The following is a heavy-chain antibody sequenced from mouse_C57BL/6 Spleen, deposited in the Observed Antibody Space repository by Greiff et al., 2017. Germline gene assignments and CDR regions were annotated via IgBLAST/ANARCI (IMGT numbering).Heavy chain of an antibody. J-gene: IGHJ2*01. V-gene: IGHV1-76*01. Sequence: QVQLQQSGAELVRPGASVKLSCKASGYTFTDYYINWVKQRPGQGLEWIARIYPGSGNTYYNEKFKGKATVTAEKSSSTAYMQLSSLTSEDSAVYFGALGELSSTGFDYWGQGTALTVSS. CDR2: IYPGSGNT. CDR3: ALGELSSTGFDY. CDR1: GYTFTDYY.